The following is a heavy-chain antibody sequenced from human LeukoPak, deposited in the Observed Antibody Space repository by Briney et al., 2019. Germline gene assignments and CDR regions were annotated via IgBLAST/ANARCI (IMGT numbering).Heavy chain of an antibody. D-gene: IGHD3-9*01. J-gene: IGHJ3*02. V-gene: IGHV3-23*01. CDR1: GFTVSSNY. CDR2: ISGSGGST. CDR3: AKDQTRTLVMGAFDI. Sequence: GGSLRLSCAASGFTVSSNYMSWVRQAPGKGLEWVSAISGSGGSTYYADSVKGRFTISRDNSKNTLYLQMNSLRAEDTAVYYCAKDQTRTLVMGAFDIWGQGTMVTVSS.